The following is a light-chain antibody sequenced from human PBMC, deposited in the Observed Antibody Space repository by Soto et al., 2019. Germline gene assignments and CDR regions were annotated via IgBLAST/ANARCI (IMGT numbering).Light chain of an antibody. V-gene: IGLV2-23*02. CDR2: EVS. Sequence: QSALTQPASVSGSPGQSITISCTGTSSDVGSYNLVSWYQQHPGKAPKLMIYEVSKRPSGVSDRYSGSESGNTASLTISGLQAEDEADYYCCSYAGSPTFYVFGAGTKVTVL. J-gene: IGLJ1*01. CDR3: CSYAGSPTFYV. CDR1: SSDVGSYNL.